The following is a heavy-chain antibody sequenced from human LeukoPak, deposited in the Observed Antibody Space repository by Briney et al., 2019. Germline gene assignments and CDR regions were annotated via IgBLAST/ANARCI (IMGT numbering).Heavy chain of an antibody. CDR2: IIPISETT. CDR3: ARGRLTRPMPPPYYYYMDV. CDR1: GGTLISSA. D-gene: IGHD3-16*01. V-gene: IGHV1-69*05. Sequence: SVKVSCKTSGGTLISSAMSWVRQAPGQGLEWMGGIIPISETTNDAQKFRGRGTFTTEDYTSTANMDLSNLRSEDTAVYYCARGRLTRPMPPPYYYYMDVWGEGTTVTVSS. J-gene: IGHJ6*03.